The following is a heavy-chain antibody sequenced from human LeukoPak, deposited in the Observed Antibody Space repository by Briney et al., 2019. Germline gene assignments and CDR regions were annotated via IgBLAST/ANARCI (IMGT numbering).Heavy chain of an antibody. J-gene: IGHJ3*02. V-gene: IGHV3-48*03. CDR3: ATYYYDSSAQRDDDAFDI. D-gene: IGHD3-22*01. CDR1: EFTFSSYE. CDR2: ISSSGSTI. Sequence: AGGSLRLSCAASEFTFSSYEMNWVRQAPGKGLEWVSYISSSGSTIYYADSVKGRFTVSRDNAKKSLYLQMNSLRAEDTAIYYCATYYYDSSAQRDDDAFDIWGQGTMVTVSS.